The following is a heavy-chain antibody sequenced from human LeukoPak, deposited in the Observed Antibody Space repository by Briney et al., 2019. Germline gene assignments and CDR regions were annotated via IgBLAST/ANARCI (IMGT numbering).Heavy chain of an antibody. CDR3: AKGQQWLVWWFDP. CDR1: GFTFSSYG. V-gene: IGHV3-30*18. CDR2: ISYDGSNK. D-gene: IGHD6-19*01. Sequence: GRSLRPSCAASGFTFSSYGMHWVRQAPGKGLEWVAVISYDGSNKYYADSVKGRFTISRDNSKNTLYLQMNSLRAEDTAVYYCAKGQQWLVWWFDPWGQGTLVTVSS. J-gene: IGHJ5*02.